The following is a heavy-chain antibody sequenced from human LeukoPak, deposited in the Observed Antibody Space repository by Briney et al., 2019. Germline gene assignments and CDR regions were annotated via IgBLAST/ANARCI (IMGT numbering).Heavy chain of an antibody. Sequence: GRSLRLSCAAPGFTFRTYDMHWVRQAPGKGLEWVAVISYDGSNKYYADSVKGRFTISRDNSKNTLYLQLNSLRAEDTAVYYCAKLPGRYCSGGSCYSYWGQGTLVTVSS. CDR1: GFTFRTYD. CDR3: AKLPGRYCSGGSCYSY. V-gene: IGHV3-30*18. CDR2: ISYDGSNK. J-gene: IGHJ4*02. D-gene: IGHD2-15*01.